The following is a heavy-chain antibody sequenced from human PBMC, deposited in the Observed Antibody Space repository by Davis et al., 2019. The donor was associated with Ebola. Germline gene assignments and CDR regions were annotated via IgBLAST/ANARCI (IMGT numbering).Heavy chain of an antibody. J-gene: IGHJ6*02. V-gene: IGHV6-1*01. CDR2: TYYNSKWYT. CDR1: GDSVSSGG. D-gene: IGHD5-18*01. CDR3: ARGWLRGGMDV. Sequence: HSQTLSLTCAISGDSVSSGGWDWIRQSPSRGLEWLGRTYYNSKWYTDYAVSVRGRITINPDTSKNQFSLQLNSVTPEDTALYYCARGWLRGGMDVWGEGTTVTV.